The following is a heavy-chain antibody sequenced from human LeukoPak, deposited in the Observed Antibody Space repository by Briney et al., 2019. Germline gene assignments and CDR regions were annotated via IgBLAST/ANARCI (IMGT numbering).Heavy chain of an antibody. J-gene: IGHJ3*02. CDR1: AFTLSTYA. Sequence: GGSLTLSCVPSAFTLSTYAMTCVRPAPGRGLEWVSSITVGGRTTNYADSVKGPFTISRDNSKNTLYRQMNSLRADDTAIYYCAKDPNGDYIGVFDSWGQGTLVTVSS. D-gene: IGHD2-8*01. V-gene: IGHV3-23*01. CDR3: AKDPNGDYIGVFDS. CDR2: ITVGGRTT.